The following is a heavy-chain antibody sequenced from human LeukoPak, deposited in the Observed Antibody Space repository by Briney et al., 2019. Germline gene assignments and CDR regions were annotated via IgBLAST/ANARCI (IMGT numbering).Heavy chain of an antibody. J-gene: IGHJ4*02. Sequence: GGSLRLSCSASGFTFSDYTMHWVRQAPGKGLEYVSSISTNGGVTYYADSVKGRFTISRVNSKNTLYLQMSSLRPEDSAVYYCVKDLYREGQGVMNYWGQGTLVAVSS. CDR3: VKDLYREGQGVMNY. CDR1: GFTFSDYT. CDR2: ISTNGGVT. D-gene: IGHD3-16*01. V-gene: IGHV3-64D*06.